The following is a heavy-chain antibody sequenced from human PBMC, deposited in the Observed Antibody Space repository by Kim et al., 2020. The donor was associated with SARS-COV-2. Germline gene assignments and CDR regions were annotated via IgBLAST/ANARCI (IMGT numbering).Heavy chain of an antibody. CDR2: IWYDGSNK. Sequence: GGSLRLSCAASGFTFSSYGMHWVRQAPGKGLEWVAVIWYDGSNKYYADSVKGRFTISRDNSKNTLYLQMNSLRAEDTAVYYCAREYSSSWSYYYYYGMDVWGQGTTVTVSS. D-gene: IGHD6-13*01. V-gene: IGHV3-33*01. J-gene: IGHJ6*02. CDR3: AREYSSSWSYYYYYGMDV. CDR1: GFTFSSYG.